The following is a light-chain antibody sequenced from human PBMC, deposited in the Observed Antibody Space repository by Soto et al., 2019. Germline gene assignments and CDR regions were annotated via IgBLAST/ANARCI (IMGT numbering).Light chain of an antibody. J-gene: IGKJ4*01. CDR1: QGISSA. Sequence: AIQLTQSPSSLSASVGDRVTITCRASQGISSALAWYQQQPGKAPKLLIYDASSLDSGVPSRFSGSGSGTDFTLTISSLQPEDFATYYCQQFNSYPLTFGGGTKVEIK. CDR2: DAS. CDR3: QQFNSYPLT. V-gene: IGKV1-13*02.